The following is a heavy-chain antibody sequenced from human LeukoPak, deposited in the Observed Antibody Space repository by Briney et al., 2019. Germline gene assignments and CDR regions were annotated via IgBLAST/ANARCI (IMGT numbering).Heavy chain of an antibody. D-gene: IGHD5-24*01. J-gene: IGHJ4*02. CDR3: ARSLRDGYNYLAFDF. CDR1: GASIITTKYY. Sequence: PSETLSLTCTVSGASIITTKYYWGWVRQPPEKGLEWIASIYHSGSTYYNTSLKTRATISVDTSKNQFSLKLTSVNAADTAVYYCARSLRDGYNYLAFDFWGRGTLVSVSA. CDR2: IYHSGST. V-gene: IGHV4-39*07.